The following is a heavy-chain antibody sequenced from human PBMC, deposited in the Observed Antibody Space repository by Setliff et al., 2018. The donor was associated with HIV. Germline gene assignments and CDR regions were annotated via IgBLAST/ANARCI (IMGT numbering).Heavy chain of an antibody. J-gene: IGHJ4*02. CDR1: GGSIGSYC. CDR3: ARRSGAAVFYYFDY. Sequence: PSETLSLTCTVSGGSIGSYCWSWIRQPPGKGLEWIGTICYSATTNYNPSLKNRVAISVDTSKNQFSLKLTSVTPADTAVYYCARRSGAAVFYYFDYWGQGTQVTVSS. V-gene: IGHV4-59*01. D-gene: IGHD6-13*01. CDR2: ICYSATT.